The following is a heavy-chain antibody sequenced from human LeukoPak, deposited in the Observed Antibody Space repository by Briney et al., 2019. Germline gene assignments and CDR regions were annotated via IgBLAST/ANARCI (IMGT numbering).Heavy chain of an antibody. V-gene: IGHV3-23*01. CDR2: ISGSGGST. D-gene: IGHD3-3*01. CDR3: AKDGPPGYDFWSGYCGYYYYYMDV. CDR1: GFTFSSYA. Sequence: PGGSLRLSCAASGFTFSSYAMSWARQAPGKGLEWVSAISGSGGSTYYADSVKGRFTISRDNSKNTLYLQMNSLGAEDTAVYYCAKDGPPGYDFWSGYCGYYYYYMDVWGKGTTVTVSS. J-gene: IGHJ6*03.